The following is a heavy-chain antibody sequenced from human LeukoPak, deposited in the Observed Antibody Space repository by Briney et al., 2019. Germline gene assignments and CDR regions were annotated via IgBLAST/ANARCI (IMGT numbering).Heavy chain of an antibody. CDR2: ISSSSSYI. D-gene: IGHD5-24*01. CDR3: ARAAGEMATIRY. V-gene: IGHV3-21*01. Sequence: PGGSLRLSCAASRFTFSSYSMNWVRQDPAMGLEWVSSISSSSSYIYYADSVKGRFTIPRDNPKNSLDLQMNSLRAEDTTVYYCARAAGEMATIRYWGQGTLVTVSS. CDR1: RFTFSSYS. J-gene: IGHJ4*02.